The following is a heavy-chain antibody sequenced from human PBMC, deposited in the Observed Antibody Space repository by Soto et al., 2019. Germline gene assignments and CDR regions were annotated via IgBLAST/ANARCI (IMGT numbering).Heavy chain of an antibody. CDR1: GGSINNDTYS. CDR3: ARDPRILKYGMDV. J-gene: IGHJ6*02. Sequence: QLQLQESGPGLVKPSQTLSLTCAVSGGSINNDTYSWSWIRQPPGKGLEWIGYIYHSGSTYYNPSLKRRVTISVDRSKSQFSLELTSVTAADTAVYYCARDPRILKYGMDVWGQGTTVTVSS. V-gene: IGHV4-30-2*01. CDR2: IYHSGST.